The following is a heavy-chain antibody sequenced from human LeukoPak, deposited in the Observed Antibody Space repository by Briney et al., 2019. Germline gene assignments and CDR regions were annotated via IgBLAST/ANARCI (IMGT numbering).Heavy chain of an antibody. J-gene: IGHJ3*02. D-gene: IGHD3-10*01. CDR1: GGSFSGYY. CDR3: ARFAPGTYRNAFDI. V-gene: IGHV4-34*01. CDR2: INHSGST. Sequence: SETLSLTCAVYGGSFSGYYWSWIRQPPGKGLEWIGEINHSGSTNCNPSLKSRVTISVDTSKNQFSLKLSSVTAADTAVYYCARFAPGTYRNAFDIWGQGTMVTVSS.